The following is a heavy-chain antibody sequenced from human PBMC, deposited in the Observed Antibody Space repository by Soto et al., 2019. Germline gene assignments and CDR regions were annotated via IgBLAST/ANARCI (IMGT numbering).Heavy chain of an antibody. J-gene: IGHJ5*02. D-gene: IGHD2-2*01. CDR1: GGSFSGYY. CDR2: INHRGST. V-gene: IGHV4-34*01. CDR3: ASDWFLTSTTWRVGNWFGP. Sequence: PSETLSLTCVVYGGSFSGYYWSWIRQSPGKGLEWIGGINHRGSTNYNPSLESRVTISVDTSKNQFSLKLPSATAADTAMPYCASDWFLTSTTWRVGNWFGPLGQGTLVTVSS.